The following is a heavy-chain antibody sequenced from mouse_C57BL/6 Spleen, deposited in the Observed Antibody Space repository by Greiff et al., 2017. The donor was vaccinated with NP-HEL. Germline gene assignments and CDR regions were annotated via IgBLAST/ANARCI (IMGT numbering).Heavy chain of an antibody. Sequence: QVQLQQPGAELVRPGSSVKLSCKASGYTFTSYWMHWVKQRPIQGLEWIGNIDPSDSETHYNQKFKDKATLTVDKSSSTAYMQLSSLTSEDSAVYYCARKNYGSSYYFDYWGQGTTLTVFS. CDR1: GYTFTSYW. D-gene: IGHD1-1*01. J-gene: IGHJ2*01. CDR3: ARKNYGSSYYFDY. CDR2: IDPSDSET. V-gene: IGHV1-52*01.